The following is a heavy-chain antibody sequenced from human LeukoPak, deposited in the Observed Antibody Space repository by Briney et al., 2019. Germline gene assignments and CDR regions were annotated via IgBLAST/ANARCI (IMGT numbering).Heavy chain of an antibody. J-gene: IGHJ2*01. D-gene: IGHD3-22*01. V-gene: IGHV1-18*01. CDR2: ISAYNGNT. CDR3: ARVSSFDSSGPDWYFDL. CDR1: GYTFTSYG. Sequence: GASVEVSCKASGYTFTSYGISWVRQAPGQGLEWMGWISAYNGNTNYAQKLQGRVTMTTDTSTSTAYMELRSLRSDDTAVYYCARVSSFDSSGPDWYFDLWGRGTLVTVSS.